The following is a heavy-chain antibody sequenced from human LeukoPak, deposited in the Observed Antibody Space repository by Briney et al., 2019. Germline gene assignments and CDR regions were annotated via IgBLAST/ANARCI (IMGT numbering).Heavy chain of an antibody. D-gene: IGHD6-19*01. V-gene: IGHV4-61*01. CDR2: TYYSGST. CDR1: GGSISSGSYY. J-gene: IGHJ5*02. Sequence: PSQTLSLTCTVSGGSISSGSYYWSWIRQPPGKGREWIGNTYYSGSTNYNPSLKSRVTISVDTSKNQFSLKLSSVTAADTAVYYCAREGENGYSSGWYLNWFDPWGQGTLVTVSS. CDR3: AREGENGYSSGWYLNWFDP.